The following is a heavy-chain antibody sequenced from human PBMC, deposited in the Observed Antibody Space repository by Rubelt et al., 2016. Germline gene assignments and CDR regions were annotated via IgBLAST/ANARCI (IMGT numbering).Heavy chain of an antibody. CDR2: INHSGST. Sequence: QVQLQQWGAGLLKPSETLSLTCAVYGGSFSGYYWSWIRQSPGKGLEWIGEINHSGSTNYNPSLKSRINISTDASTNQFYLKLTAVTAADTAGEYCAIGGGYGPFLWGQGTLVTVSS. D-gene: IGHD4-17*01. J-gene: IGHJ4*02. CDR1: GGSFSGYY. CDR3: AIGGGYGPFL. V-gene: IGHV4-34*01.